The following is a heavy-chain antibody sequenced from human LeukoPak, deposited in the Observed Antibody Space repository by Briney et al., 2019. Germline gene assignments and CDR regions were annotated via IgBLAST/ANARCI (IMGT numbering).Heavy chain of an antibody. Sequence: GGSLRLSCAASGFSLGVYGMHWVRQTPHKGLEWVAVIGHDGSFQDFGDSVKGRFTISRDNSKNILFLQMNTLRVDDTAIYYCARDLGMGSYFDYWGQGTQVTVSS. J-gene: IGHJ4*02. D-gene: IGHD6-13*01. CDR1: GFSLGVYG. CDR3: ARDLGMGSYFDY. V-gene: IGHV3-33*01. CDR2: IGHDGSFQ.